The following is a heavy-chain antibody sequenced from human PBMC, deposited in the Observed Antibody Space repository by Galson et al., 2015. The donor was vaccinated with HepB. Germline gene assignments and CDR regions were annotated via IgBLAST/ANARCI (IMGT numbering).Heavy chain of an antibody. CDR3: ASHNGGQWPLIDY. CDR2: ISSSGSTI. CDR1: GFTFSDYQ. D-gene: IGHD6-19*01. V-gene: IGHV3-11*01. J-gene: IGHJ4*02. Sequence: SLRLSCAASGFTFSDYQMRWIRQAPGKGLEWVSYISSSGSTIYYADSVKGRFTISRDNAKNSLYLQMNSLRAEDTAVYYCASHNGGQWPLIDYWGQGTLVTVSS.